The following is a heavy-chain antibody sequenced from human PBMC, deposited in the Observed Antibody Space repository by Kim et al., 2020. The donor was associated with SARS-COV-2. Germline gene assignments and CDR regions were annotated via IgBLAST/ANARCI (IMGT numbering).Heavy chain of an antibody. CDR2: IYYSGST. J-gene: IGHJ4*02. D-gene: IGHD6-13*01. CDR3: ARHIASAGALDY. V-gene: IGHV4-59*08. Sequence: SETLSLTCTVSGGSISGYYWSWIRQPPGKGLEAIGFIYYSGSTSYNPSLKSRITISVDTSKNQFSLKLSSVTAADTAVYYCARHIASAGALDYWGRGTLVTVSS. CDR1: GGSISGYY.